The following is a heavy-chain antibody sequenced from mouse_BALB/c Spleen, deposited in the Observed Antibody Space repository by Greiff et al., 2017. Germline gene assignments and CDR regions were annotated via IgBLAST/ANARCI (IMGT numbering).Heavy chain of an antibody. V-gene: IGHV4-1*02. CDR1: GFDFSRYW. D-gene: IGHD2-1*01. CDR3: ATYYGNYVYYSMDY. Sequence: EVQLVESGGGLVQPGGSLKLSCAASGFDFSRYWMSWVRQAPGKGLEWIGEINPDSSTINYTPSLKEKFIISRDNAKNTLYLQMSKVRSEDTALYYCATYYGNYVYYSMDYWGQGTSVTVSS. CDR2: INPDSSTI. J-gene: IGHJ4*01.